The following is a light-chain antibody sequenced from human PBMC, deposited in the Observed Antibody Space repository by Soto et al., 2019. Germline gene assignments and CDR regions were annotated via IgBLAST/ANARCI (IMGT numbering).Light chain of an antibody. J-gene: IGKJ1*01. Sequence: EVVMTQSPDTLSVSPGERVTLSCRASQSQRSNLAWYQQKPGQAPRLLIYGASTRATGIPARFSGSGSGTEFTLTINSLQSEDFAVYYCQQYNNFWTFGQGTKVEIK. CDR2: GAS. V-gene: IGKV3-15*01. CDR3: QQYNNFWT. CDR1: QSQRSN.